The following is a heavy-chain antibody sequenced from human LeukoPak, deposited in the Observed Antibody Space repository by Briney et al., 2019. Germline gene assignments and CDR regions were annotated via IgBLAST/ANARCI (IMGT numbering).Heavy chain of an antibody. CDR3: ARLRWQLVGPYFDY. D-gene: IGHD1-26*01. V-gene: IGHV4-59*01. Sequence: PSETLSLTCSFSGDSISTYYWSWIRQSPGKGREWIGHIYSSGNTDYNSSLKSRVTISVDTSKSQFSLRLGSVTATDTAVYYCARLRWQLVGPYFDYWGQGILVTVSS. J-gene: IGHJ4*02. CDR2: IYSSGNT. CDR1: GDSISTYY.